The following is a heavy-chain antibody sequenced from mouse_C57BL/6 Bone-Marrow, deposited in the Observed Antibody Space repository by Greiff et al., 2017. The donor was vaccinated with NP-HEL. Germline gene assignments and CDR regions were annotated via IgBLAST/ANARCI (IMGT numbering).Heavy chain of an antibody. CDR3: ARPVYYYGSSYPSFDY. CDR2: ILPGSGST. D-gene: IGHD1-1*01. CDR1: GYTFTGYW. V-gene: IGHV1-9*01. J-gene: IGHJ2*01. Sequence: QVQLQQSGAELMKPGASVKLSCKATGYTFTGYWIEWVKQRPGHGLEWIGEILPGSGSTNYNEKFKGKATFTADTSSNTAYMQLSSLTTEDSVIYYCARPVYYYGSSYPSFDYWGQGTTPTVSS.